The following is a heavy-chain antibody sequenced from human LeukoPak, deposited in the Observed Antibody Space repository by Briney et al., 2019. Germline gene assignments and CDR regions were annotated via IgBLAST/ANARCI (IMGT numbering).Heavy chain of an antibody. CDR3: ARRVWGSYRYGY. J-gene: IGHJ4*01. D-gene: IGHD3-16*02. CDR1: GFTLSSYW. CDR2: IKEDGSEK. V-gene: IGHV3-7*01. Sequence: PGGSLRLSCAASGFTLSSYWMSWVRQAPGKGLEWVANIKEDGSEKDYVDSVKGRFTISRDNAKNSLYLQMNSLRAEDTAVYHCARRVWGSYRYGYWGQGTLVTVSS.